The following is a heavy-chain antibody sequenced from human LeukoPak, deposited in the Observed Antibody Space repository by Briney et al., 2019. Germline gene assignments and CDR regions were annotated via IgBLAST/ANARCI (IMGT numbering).Heavy chain of an antibody. Sequence: GGSLRLSCAASGFTYSSYWMSWVRQAPGKGLEWVANIKEDESEKDYVDSVKGRFTISRDNAKNSLYLQINSLRAEDTAVYYRARGGSFGSFDYWGQGTLVTVSS. CDR1: GFTYSSYW. CDR2: IKEDESEK. J-gene: IGHJ4*02. D-gene: IGHD1-26*01. V-gene: IGHV3-7*01. CDR3: ARGGSFGSFDY.